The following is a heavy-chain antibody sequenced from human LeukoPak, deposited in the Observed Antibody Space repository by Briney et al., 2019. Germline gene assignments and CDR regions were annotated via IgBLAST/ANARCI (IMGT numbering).Heavy chain of an antibody. V-gene: IGHV1-69*04. CDR1: GGTFSSYA. CDR2: IIPILGIA. Sequence: SVKVSRKASGGTFSSYAISWVRQAPGQGLEWMGRIIPILGIANYAQKFQGRVTITADKSTSTAYMELSSLRSEDTAVYYCANTILYYDSSGYWNWGQGTLVTVSS. D-gene: IGHD3-22*01. J-gene: IGHJ4*02. CDR3: ANTILYYDSSGYWN.